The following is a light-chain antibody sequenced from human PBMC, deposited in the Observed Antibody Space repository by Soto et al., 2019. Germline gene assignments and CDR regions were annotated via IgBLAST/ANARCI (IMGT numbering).Light chain of an antibody. CDR1: SSNIGSNY. V-gene: IGLV1-47*02. CDR2: SNN. CDR3: AAWDDSLSGYV. J-gene: IGLJ1*01. Sequence: QSVLTQPPSASGTPGQRVTISCSGSSSNIGSNYVYWYHQLPGTAPKLLIYSNNQRPSGVPDRFSGSKSGTSASLAISGLRSEDEADYYCAAWDDSLSGYVFGTGTKLTDL.